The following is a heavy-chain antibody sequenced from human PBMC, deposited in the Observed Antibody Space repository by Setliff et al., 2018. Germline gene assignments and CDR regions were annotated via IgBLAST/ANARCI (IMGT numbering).Heavy chain of an antibody. CDR1: GGSISSGDYY. J-gene: IGHJ4*02. Sequence: SETLSLTCTVSGGSISSGDYYWSWIRQPPGKGLEWIGRIYHSGTTYYNPSLKSRVIISVDTSKNQFSLKLTSVTATDTAVYYCARDLGHGGDSDYWGQGILVTVSS. V-gene: IGHV4-39*07. D-gene: IGHD2-21*02. CDR2: IYHSGTT. CDR3: ARDLGHGGDSDY.